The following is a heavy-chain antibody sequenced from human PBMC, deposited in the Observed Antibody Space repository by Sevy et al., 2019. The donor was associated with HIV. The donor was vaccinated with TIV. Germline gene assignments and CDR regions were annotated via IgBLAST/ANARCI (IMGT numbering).Heavy chain of an antibody. J-gene: IGHJ3*02. CDR2: IYTRGST. V-gene: IGHV4-4*07. CDR1: GGSISSYY. Sequence: SENLSLTCSVSGGSISSYYWSWIRQPAGKGLEWIGRIYTRGSTNYNPSLKSRVTMSVDTSKNQFSLKLSSVTAADTAVYYCARGVSVVVSFDAFDIWGQGTMVTVSS. D-gene: IGHD3-22*01. CDR3: ARGVSVVVSFDAFDI.